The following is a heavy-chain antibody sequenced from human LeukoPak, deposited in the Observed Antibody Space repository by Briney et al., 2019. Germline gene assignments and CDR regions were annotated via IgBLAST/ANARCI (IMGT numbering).Heavy chain of an antibody. CDR2: TYYRSKWYN. CDR1: GDSVSSNSAV. Sequence: SQTLSLTCAISGDSVSSNSAVWNWIRQSPSRGLEWLGRTYYRSKWYNDYAVSVKSRMTINPDTSKNQFSLKLSSVTAADTAVYYRARTSGFSTVVTYFDYWGQGTLVTASS. CDR3: ARTSGFSTVVTYFDY. V-gene: IGHV6-1*01. J-gene: IGHJ4*02. D-gene: IGHD4-23*01.